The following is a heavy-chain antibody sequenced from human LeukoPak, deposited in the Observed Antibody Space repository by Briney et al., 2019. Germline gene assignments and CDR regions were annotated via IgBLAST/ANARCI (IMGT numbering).Heavy chain of an antibody. CDR3: TSWGDTTAEYFQR. J-gene: IGHJ1*01. CDR2: INPDGRDT. CDR1: GFTFNRCW. Sequence: GGSLRLSCVVSGFTFNRCWMNWVRQAPGKGLEWVAHINPDGRDTYYVDSVKGRFTISKDNAQNSMYLQMNSLRVEDTAVYYCTSWGDTTAEYFQRWGQGTLVTVSS. D-gene: IGHD2-21*02. V-gene: IGHV3-7*01.